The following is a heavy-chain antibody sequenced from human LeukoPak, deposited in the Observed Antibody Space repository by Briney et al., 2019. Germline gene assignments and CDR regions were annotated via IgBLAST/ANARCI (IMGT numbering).Heavy chain of an antibody. CDR2: IPYDGSNK. V-gene: IGHV3-30*04. Sequence: GGSLRLSCVASGFILSSSEMNWVRQAPGKGLEWVALIPYDGSNKYYADSVKGRFTVSRDNSKNTLYLQMNSLRAEDTAVYYCVRGAYSSSWLNFDYWGQGTLVTVSS. D-gene: IGHD6-13*01. CDR3: VRGAYSSSWLNFDY. J-gene: IGHJ4*02. CDR1: GFILSSSE.